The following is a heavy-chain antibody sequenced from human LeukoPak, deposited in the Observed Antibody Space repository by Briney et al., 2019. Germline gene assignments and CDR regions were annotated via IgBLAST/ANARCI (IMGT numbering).Heavy chain of an antibody. CDR2: ISAYNGNT. D-gene: IGHD3-10*01. Sequence: GESLKISCKGSGYSFTSYGISWVRQAPGQGLEWMGWISAYNGNTNYAQKLQGRVTMTTDTSTSTAYMELRSLRSDDTAVYYCARDKAVRGVINWFDPWGQGTLVTVSS. J-gene: IGHJ5*02. CDR3: ARDKAVRGVINWFDP. CDR1: GYSFTSYG. V-gene: IGHV1-18*01.